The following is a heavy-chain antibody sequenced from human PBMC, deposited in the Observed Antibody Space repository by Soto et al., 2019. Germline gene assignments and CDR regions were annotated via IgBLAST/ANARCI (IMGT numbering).Heavy chain of an antibody. CDR2: IIPIFGTA. J-gene: IGHJ3*02. V-gene: IGHV1-69*01. CDR1: GGTFSSYA. CDR3: ARDRGLVRQSSGYYPDAFDI. D-gene: IGHD3-22*01. Sequence: QVQLVQSGAEVKKPGASVKVSCKASGGTFSSYAISWVRQAPGQGLECMGGIIPIFGTANYAQKFQGRVTITADESTSTAYMELSSLRSEDTAVYYCARDRGLVRQSSGYYPDAFDIWGQGTMVTVSS.